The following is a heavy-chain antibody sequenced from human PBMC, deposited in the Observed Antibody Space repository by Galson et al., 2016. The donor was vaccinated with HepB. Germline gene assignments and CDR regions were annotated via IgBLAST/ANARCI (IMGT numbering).Heavy chain of an antibody. CDR1: GYSFTNYW. J-gene: IGHJ6*02. V-gene: IGHV5-10-1*01. D-gene: IGHD2-15*01. CDR3: ASHANPLYCSGGSCYNYYGMDV. CDR2: IDPSDSYT. Sequence: QSGAEVKKPGESLRISCKGSGYSFTNYWISWVRQMPGKGLEWMGRIDPSDSYTNYSPSFQGHVTISTDKSISTAYLQWSSLKAWDTAMYYCASHANPLYCSGGSCYNYYGMDVWGQGTTVTVSS.